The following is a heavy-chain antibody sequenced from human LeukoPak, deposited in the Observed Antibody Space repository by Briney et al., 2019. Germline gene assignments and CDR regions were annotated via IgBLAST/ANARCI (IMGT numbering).Heavy chain of an antibody. J-gene: IGHJ4*02. CDR2: ISYDGSNK. CDR1: GFTFSSYA. CDR3: AKPTDY. V-gene: IGHV3-30-3*02. Sequence: GGSLRLSCAASGFTFSSYAMHWVRQAPGKGLEWVAVISYDGSNKYYADSVKGRFTISRDNSKNSLYLQMNSLRAEDTAVYYCAKPTDYWGQGTLVTVSS.